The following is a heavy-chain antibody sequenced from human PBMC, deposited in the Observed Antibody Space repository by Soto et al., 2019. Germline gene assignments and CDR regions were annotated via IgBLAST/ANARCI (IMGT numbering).Heavy chain of an antibody. V-gene: IGHV3-66*01. D-gene: IGHD3-10*01. Sequence: EVQLVESGGGLVQPGGSLRLSCAASGFTVSSNYMSWVRQAPGKGLEWVSVLYSGGSTYYADSVKGRFTISRDNSTNTLYLQMNSLRAEDTAVYYCARDRGTVYGMDVWGQGTTVTVSS. CDR2: LYSGGST. CDR1: GFTVSSNY. J-gene: IGHJ6*02. CDR3: ARDRGTVYGMDV.